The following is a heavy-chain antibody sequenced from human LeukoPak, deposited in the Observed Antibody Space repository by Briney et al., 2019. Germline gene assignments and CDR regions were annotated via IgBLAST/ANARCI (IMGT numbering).Heavy chain of an antibody. Sequence: GGSLRLSCAASGFTFSSYWMHWVRQAPGKGLVWVSRISTDGSTTTYADSVKGRFTISRDNAKNSLYLQMNSLRAEDTAVYYCARDKWSGYSVYYYYGMDVWGQGTTVTVSS. CDR3: ARDKWSGYSVYYYYGMDV. D-gene: IGHD3-3*01. J-gene: IGHJ6*02. CDR2: ISTDGSTT. V-gene: IGHV3-74*01. CDR1: GFTFSSYW.